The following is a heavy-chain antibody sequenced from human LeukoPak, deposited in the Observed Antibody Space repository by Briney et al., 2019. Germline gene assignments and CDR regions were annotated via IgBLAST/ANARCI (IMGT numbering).Heavy chain of an antibody. J-gene: IGHJ4*02. Sequence: PGGSLRLSRTASGFTFSTYAMTWVRQAPGKGLEWISSMSSGSRYIYYADSVRGRFTISRDNTKNSLYLVMNNLRGEDTAIYYCARDRPTGASRVFVVQWGQGTPVTVSS. CDR1: GFTFSTYA. V-gene: IGHV3-21*06. CDR2: MSSGSRYI. CDR3: ARDRPTGASRVFVVQ. D-gene: IGHD2-15*01.